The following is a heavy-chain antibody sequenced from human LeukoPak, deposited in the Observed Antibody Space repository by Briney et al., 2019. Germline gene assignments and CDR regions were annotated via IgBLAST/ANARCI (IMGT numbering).Heavy chain of an antibody. J-gene: IGHJ5*02. Sequence: ASVKVSCKASGYTFTGYHMHWVRQAPGQGLEWMGLINPSGGRTNYAQNFQGRVTMTRDTSTSTVYMELSSLRSEDTAVYYCARDLRDGYNYVRWFDPWGQGTLVTVSS. CDR1: GYTFTGYH. CDR3: ARDLRDGYNYVRWFDP. CDR2: INPSGGRT. D-gene: IGHD5-24*01. V-gene: IGHV1-46*01.